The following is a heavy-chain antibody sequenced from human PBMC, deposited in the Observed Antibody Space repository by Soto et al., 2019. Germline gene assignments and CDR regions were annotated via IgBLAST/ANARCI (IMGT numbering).Heavy chain of an antibody. V-gene: IGHV4-38-2*01. CDR1: GYSISNGDY. CDR2: VYYSGST. CDR3: ARNTSTYFDS. J-gene: IGHJ4*02. Sequence: SETLSLTCAVSGYSISNGDYWGWIRQAPGKGLEWIGSVYYSGSTHYEPSLRGRIAISVDTLKNQFSLRLPSVTAADTAMYFCARNTSTYFDSWGQGIPVTVSS.